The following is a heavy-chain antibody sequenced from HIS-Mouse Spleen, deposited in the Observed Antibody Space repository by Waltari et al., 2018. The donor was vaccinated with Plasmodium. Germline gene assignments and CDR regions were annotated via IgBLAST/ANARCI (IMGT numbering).Heavy chain of an antibody. CDR1: GFTFADYP. J-gene: IGHJ3*02. CDR2: ISWNSGSI. D-gene: IGHD6-6*01. V-gene: IGHV3-9*01. CDR3: AKARGSSSAFDI. Sequence: EVQLVESGGGLVQPGRSLRLSCAASGFTFADYPMPWVRQAPGKGLEWVSGISWNSGSIGYADSVKGRFTISRDNAKNSLYLQMNSLRAEDTALYYCAKARGSSSAFDIWGQGTMVTVSS.